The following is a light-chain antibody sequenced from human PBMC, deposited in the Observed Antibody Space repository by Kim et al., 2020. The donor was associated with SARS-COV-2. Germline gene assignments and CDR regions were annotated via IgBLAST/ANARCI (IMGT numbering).Light chain of an antibody. V-gene: IGLV3-1*01. Sequence: SYELTQPPSVSVSPGQTASITCSGDKLGDKYACWYQQKPGQSPVLVIYQDSKRPSGIPERFSGSNSGNTATLTISGTQAMDEADYYCQAWDSSIALWAFG. CDR2: QDS. CDR1: KLGDKY. CDR3: QAWDSSIALWA. J-gene: IGLJ3*02.